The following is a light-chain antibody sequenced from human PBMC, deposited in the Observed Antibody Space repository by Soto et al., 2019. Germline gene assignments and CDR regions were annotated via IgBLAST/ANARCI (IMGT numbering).Light chain of an antibody. CDR1: SSDVGGYNY. CDR2: DVS. J-gene: IGLJ2*01. V-gene: IGLV2-14*01. CDR3: GSYTSNSPYVV. Sequence: QSALTQPASVSGSPGQSITISCTGTSSDVGGYNYVSWYQQHPGKAPKLMIYDVSNRPSGVSNRFSGSKSGNTASLTISGLQAEDEADYYCGSYTSNSPYVVFGGGTKLTVL.